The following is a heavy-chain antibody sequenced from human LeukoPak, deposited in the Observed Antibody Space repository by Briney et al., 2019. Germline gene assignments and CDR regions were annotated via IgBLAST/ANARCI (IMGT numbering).Heavy chain of an antibody. CDR2: IYYSGSP. CDR1: GGSISSSSYY. Sequence: SETLSLTCTVSGGSISSSSYYWGWIRQPPGKGLEWIGYIYYSGSPNYNPSLKSRVTISVDTSKNQFSLKLNSVTAADTAVYYCARRYCTSISCYLSAFDIWGQGTMVTVSS. D-gene: IGHD2-2*01. CDR3: ARRYCTSISCYLSAFDI. V-gene: IGHV4-61*05. J-gene: IGHJ3*02.